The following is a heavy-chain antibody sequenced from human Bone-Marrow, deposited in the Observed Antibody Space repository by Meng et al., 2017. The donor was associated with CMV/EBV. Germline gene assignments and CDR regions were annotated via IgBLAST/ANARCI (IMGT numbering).Heavy chain of an antibody. V-gene: IGHV3-30*02. J-gene: IGHJ4*02. CDR1: GSTFSSDG. CDR3: SKGLGYSGSGGGFDY. CDR2: IRYDGSNK. D-gene: IGHD6-13*01. Sequence: GGSLRLSCAASGSTFSSDGMHWVRQAPGKGLEWVAFIRYDGSNKYYADSVKGRFTISRDNSKNTLYLQMNSLRAEDTAVYYCSKGLGYSGSGGGFDYWGQGTLVTVSS.